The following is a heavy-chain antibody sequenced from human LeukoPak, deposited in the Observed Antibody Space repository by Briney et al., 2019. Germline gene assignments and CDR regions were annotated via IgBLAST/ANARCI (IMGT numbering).Heavy chain of an antibody. Sequence: GSLRLSCAASGFTFSSYWMSWVRQAPGKGLGWVANIKQDGSEKYYVDSVKGRFTISRDNAKNSLYLQMNSLRAEDTAVYYCARAVLGYGSYWCFDLWGRGTLVTVSS. J-gene: IGHJ2*01. V-gene: IGHV3-7*01. CDR2: IKQDGSEK. D-gene: IGHD1-1*01. CDR3: ARAVLGYGSYWCFDL. CDR1: GFTFSSYW.